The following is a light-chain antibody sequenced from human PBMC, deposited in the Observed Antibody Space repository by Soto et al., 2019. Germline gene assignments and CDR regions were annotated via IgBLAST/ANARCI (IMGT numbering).Light chain of an antibody. V-gene: IGKV3-15*01. CDR3: QQYNNWPRT. CDR2: GAS. J-gene: IGKJ1*01. Sequence: EIVVTQAPAPPSLSPGEKATLSFRASQSVSSNLAWYQQKPGQAPRLLIYGASTRATGIPARFSGSGSGTEFTLTISSLQSEDFAVYYCQQYNNWPRTFGQGTKV. CDR1: QSVSSN.